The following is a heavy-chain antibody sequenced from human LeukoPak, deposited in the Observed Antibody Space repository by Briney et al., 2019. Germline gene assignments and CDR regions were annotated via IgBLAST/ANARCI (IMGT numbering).Heavy chain of an antibody. J-gene: IGHJ4*02. CDR2: IYSGGST. V-gene: IGHV3-66*02. D-gene: IGHD5-24*01. Sequence: GGSLRLSCAASGFTVSSNYMSWVRQAPGKGLEWVSVIYSGGSTYYADSVKGRFTISRDNSKNTLYLQMNSLRAEDTAVHYCARAEMATWDFDYWGQGTLVTVSS. CDR3: ARAEMATWDFDY. CDR1: GFTVSSNY.